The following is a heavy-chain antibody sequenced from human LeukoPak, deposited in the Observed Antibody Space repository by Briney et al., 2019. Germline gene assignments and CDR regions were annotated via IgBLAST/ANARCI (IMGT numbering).Heavy chain of an antibody. D-gene: IGHD2-15*01. CDR1: GGSISSYY. CDR3: ARTELLRRGNWFDP. Sequence: SKTLSLTCTVSGGSISSYYWSWIRQPPGKGLEWIGYIYYSGGTNYNPSLKSRVTISVDTSKNQFSLKLSSVTAADTAVYYCARTELLRRGNWFDPWGQGTLVTVSS. CDR2: IYYSGGT. J-gene: IGHJ5*02. V-gene: IGHV4-59*01.